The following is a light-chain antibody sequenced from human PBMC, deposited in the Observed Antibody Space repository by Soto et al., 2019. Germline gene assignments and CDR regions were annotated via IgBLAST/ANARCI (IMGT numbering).Light chain of an antibody. CDR2: EVS. V-gene: IGLV2-14*01. CDR3: SSSTSTSTLMI. J-gene: IGLJ2*01. Sequence: QSVLTQPASVSGSPGQSITISCTGTSSDVGRYKFVSWYQQYPGKAPRLMMYEVSNRPSGVSNRLSGSKSGNTASLTISGLQTEDEAIYYCSSSTSTSTLMIFGGGTKLTVL. CDR1: SSDVGRYKF.